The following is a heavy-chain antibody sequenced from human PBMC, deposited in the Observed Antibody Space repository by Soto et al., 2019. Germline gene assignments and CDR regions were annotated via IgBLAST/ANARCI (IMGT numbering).Heavy chain of an antibody. CDR3: ARGNSDYGVPFDY. D-gene: IGHD4-17*01. CDR1: GGSISSGGYY. V-gene: IGHV4-31*03. Sequence: QVQLQESGPGLVKPSQTLSLTCTVSGGSISSGGYYWSWIRQHPGKGLEWIGYIYYSGSTYYNPSLKSRVTISVDTSKNQFYLKLSSVTAADTAVYYCARGNSDYGVPFDYWGQGTLVTVSS. CDR2: IYYSGST. J-gene: IGHJ4*02.